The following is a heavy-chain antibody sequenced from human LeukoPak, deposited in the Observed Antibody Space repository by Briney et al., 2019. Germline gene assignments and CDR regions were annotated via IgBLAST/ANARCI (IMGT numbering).Heavy chain of an antibody. CDR3: ARDDSGPQAFDL. V-gene: IGHV3-74*01. CDR1: GFTFNNYV. D-gene: IGHD6-25*01. CDR2: VNPDGSNT. J-gene: IGHJ3*01. Sequence: PAGGSLRLSCAASGFTFNNYVMSWVRQAPGEGLVWVSYVNPDGSNTNYADSVKGRFTISRDNAKNTLYLQMNSLRAEDTAMYYCARDDSGPQAFDLWGQGTMVTVSS.